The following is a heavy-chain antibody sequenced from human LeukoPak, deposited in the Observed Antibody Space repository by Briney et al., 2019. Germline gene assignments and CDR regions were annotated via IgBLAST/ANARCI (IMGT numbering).Heavy chain of an antibody. CDR1: GGSISSSSYY. Sequence: SETLSLTCTVSGGSISSSSYYWGWIRQPPGKGLEWIGSIYYSGSTYYNPSLKSRVTISVDTSKNQFSLKLSSVTAADTAVYYCARHDSSSSWDLFDHWGQGTLVTVSS. CDR3: ARHDSSSSWDLFDH. CDR2: IYYSGST. V-gene: IGHV4-39*01. D-gene: IGHD6-13*01. J-gene: IGHJ4*02.